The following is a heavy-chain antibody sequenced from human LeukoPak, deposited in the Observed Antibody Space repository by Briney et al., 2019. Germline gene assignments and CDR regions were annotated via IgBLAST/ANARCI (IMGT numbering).Heavy chain of an antibody. CDR1: GYTFTGYY. V-gene: IGHV1-8*03. CDR3: ARAPQYGAYFDP. Sequence: ASVKVSCKASGYTFTGYYMHWVRQAPGQGLEWMGWINPNSGNTGYAQKFQGRVTITRNTSISTAYMELSSPRSEDTAVYYCARAPQYGAYFDPWGQGTLVTVSS. D-gene: IGHD4-17*01. J-gene: IGHJ5*02. CDR2: INPNSGNT.